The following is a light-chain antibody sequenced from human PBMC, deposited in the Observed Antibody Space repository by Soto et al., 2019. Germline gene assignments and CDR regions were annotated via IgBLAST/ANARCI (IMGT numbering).Light chain of an antibody. CDR3: QSYDSRLSVVV. CDR1: SSNIGAGYD. V-gene: IGLV1-40*01. CDR2: GNS. J-gene: IGLJ2*01. Sequence: QSVLTQPPSVSGAPGQRVTISCTGSSSNIGAGYDVHWYQQLPGTAPKLLIYGNSNRPSGVPDRFSGSKSGTSASLAITGLQAEDEADYYCQSYDSRLSVVVFGGGTKLIVL.